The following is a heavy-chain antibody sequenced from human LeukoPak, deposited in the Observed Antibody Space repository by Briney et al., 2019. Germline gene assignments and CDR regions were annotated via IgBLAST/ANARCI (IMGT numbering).Heavy chain of an antibody. Sequence: PGGSLRLSCAASGFTFGSYSMHWVRQAPGEGLEWVAVISYDGGKTYYADSVKGRFTISRDNSKNTLYLQMNSLRAEDTAVYYCARSRGYSGYDYPYWGQGTLVTVSS. D-gene: IGHD5-12*01. V-gene: IGHV3-30-3*01. CDR1: GFTFGSYS. CDR2: ISYDGGKT. J-gene: IGHJ4*02. CDR3: ARSRGYSGYDYPY.